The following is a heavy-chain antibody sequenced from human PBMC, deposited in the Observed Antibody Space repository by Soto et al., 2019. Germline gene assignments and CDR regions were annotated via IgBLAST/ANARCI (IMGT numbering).Heavy chain of an antibody. CDR3: AVLLDTAMVIGIRAHYYYGMDV. V-gene: IGHV1-69*06. CDR2: IIPIFGTA. Sequence: SVKVSWKASGGTFSSYAISWVRQAPGQGLEWMGGIIPIFGTANYAQKFQGRVTITADKSTSTAYMELSSLRSEDTAVYYCAVLLDTAMVIGIRAHYYYGMDVWGQGTTVTVS. J-gene: IGHJ6*02. D-gene: IGHD5-18*01. CDR1: GGTFSSYA.